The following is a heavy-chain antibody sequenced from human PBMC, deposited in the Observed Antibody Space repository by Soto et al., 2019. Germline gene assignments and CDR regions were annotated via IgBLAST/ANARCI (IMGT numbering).Heavy chain of an antibody. CDR1: GGSDSSGSYY. CDR2: IYHSGST. V-gene: IGHV4-61*03. CDR3: ARAHGTFYYGHGMDV. D-gene: IGHD3-16*01. Sequence: QVQLQESGPGLVKPSETLSLICTVSGGSDSSGSYYWNWIRQPPGKGLEWIGNIYHSGSTNSVITNYKPSLRSRATMSLDRSKNPFSLNLTAVTAADTAIYYCARAHGTFYYGHGMDVWGQGTMVIVSS. J-gene: IGHJ6*02.